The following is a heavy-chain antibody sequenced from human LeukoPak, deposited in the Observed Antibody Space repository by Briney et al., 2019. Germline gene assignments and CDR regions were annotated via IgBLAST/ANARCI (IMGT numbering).Heavy chain of an antibody. Sequence: SETLSLTCIVSGASTNGVSSFWTWIRQPAGKGLEWIGRIHTSGTTNYSPSLKSRVTFSLDTSKNQFSLKLNSVTVADTAVYYCARDFWSGYPDIWGQGTMVTVSS. CDR1: GASTNGVSSF. D-gene: IGHD3-3*01. CDR2: IHTSGTT. J-gene: IGHJ3*02. CDR3: ARDFWSGYPDI. V-gene: IGHV4-61*02.